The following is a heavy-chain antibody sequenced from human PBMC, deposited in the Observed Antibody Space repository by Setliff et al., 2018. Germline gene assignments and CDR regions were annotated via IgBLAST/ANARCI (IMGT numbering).Heavy chain of an antibody. J-gene: IGHJ6*02. V-gene: IGHV4-61*02. Sequence: PSETLSLTCTVSGGSISSGSYYWTWIRQPAGKGLEWIGRIYVGGSANYNPSLKSRVTISVDTSKNQFSLKLSSVTAADTAVYYCARSMIQRNYYCGLDVWGQGTTVTVSS. CDR2: IYVGGSA. D-gene: IGHD3-16*01. CDR3: ARSMIQRNYYCGLDV. CDR1: GGSISSGSYY.